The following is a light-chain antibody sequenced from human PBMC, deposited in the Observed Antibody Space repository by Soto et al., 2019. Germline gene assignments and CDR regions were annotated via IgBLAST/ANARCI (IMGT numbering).Light chain of an antibody. CDR2: EGS. V-gene: IGLV2-23*01. CDR3: CSYAGSSTLYV. Sequence: SVLTQHASVSGYPGQSITISCTGTHSHVGSYNLVSWYQQHPGKAPKLMIYEGSKRSSGVSKRFSGSKSGNTASLTISGLQAEDDADYYCCSYAGSSTLYVFGTGTKV. CDR1: HSHVGSYNL. J-gene: IGLJ1*01.